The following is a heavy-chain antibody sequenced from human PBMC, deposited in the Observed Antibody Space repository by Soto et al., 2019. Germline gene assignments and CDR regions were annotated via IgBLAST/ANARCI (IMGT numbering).Heavy chain of an antibody. V-gene: IGHV3-21*01. Sequence: SLRLSFAASGFTFSSYSMNWVRQAPGKGLEWVSSISSSSSYIYYADSVKGRFTISRDNAKNSLYLQMNSLRAEDTAVYYCARDWSGSYYGSDAFDIWGQGTMVTVS. CDR3: ARDWSGSYYGSDAFDI. CDR1: GFTFSSYS. D-gene: IGHD1-26*01. CDR2: ISSSSSYI. J-gene: IGHJ3*02.